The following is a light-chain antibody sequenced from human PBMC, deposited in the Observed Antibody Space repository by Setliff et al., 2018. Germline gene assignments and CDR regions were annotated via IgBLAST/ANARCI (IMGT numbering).Light chain of an antibody. V-gene: IGLV2-14*03. J-gene: IGLJ1*01. CDR1: SSDIHGFSY. Sequence: QSVLAQPASVSGSPGQSITISCTGISSDIHGFSYVSWYQQHPGKAPKLLIYDVTYRPSGVSDRFSASMSGNTASLTISGLQAEDEGDYYCSSYTARSAVFGPGTRSPS. CDR2: DVT. CDR3: SSYTARSAV.